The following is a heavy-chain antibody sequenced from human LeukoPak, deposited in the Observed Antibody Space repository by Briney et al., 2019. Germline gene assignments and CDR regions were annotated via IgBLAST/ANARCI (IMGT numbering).Heavy chain of an antibody. CDR3: ARHYSGWNWFDP. V-gene: IGHV5-51*01. D-gene: IGHD6-19*01. J-gene: IGHJ5*02. CDR2: IDPGDSVT. Sequence: GEPMKISCKGSGSSLTSYWIGGVRQMHGKGLEWMRIIDPGDSVTRYRPSFQGQVTISADKSISTAYVQWSSLKASDTAMYYCARHYSGWNWFDPWGQGTLVTVSS. CDR1: GSSLTSYW.